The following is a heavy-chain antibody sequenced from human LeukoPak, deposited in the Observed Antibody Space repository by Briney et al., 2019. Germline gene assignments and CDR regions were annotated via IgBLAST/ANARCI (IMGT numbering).Heavy chain of an antibody. J-gene: IGHJ2*01. CDR3: ARDKGLAAAGHWYFDL. CDR1: GGSISSYY. CDR2: IYYSGST. D-gene: IGHD6-13*01. V-gene: IGHV4-59*01. Sequence: SETLSLTCAVSGGSISSYYWSWIRQPPGKGLEWIGYIYYSGSTNYNPSLKSRVTISGDTSKNQFSLKLSSVTAADTAVYYCARDKGLAAAGHWYFDLWGRGTLVTDSS.